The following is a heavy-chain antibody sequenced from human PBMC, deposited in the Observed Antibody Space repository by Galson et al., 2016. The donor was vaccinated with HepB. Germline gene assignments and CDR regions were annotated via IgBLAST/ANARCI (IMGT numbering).Heavy chain of an antibody. CDR1: GDSVTNDDTI. J-gene: IGHJ6*02. Sequence: CAISGDSVTNDDTIWIWIRQSPARGLEWLGRTYYRSQWFNEYAVSVKSRITINSDTSRNQFSLQLDSVTPDDTAAYFCTRGYMHTGMNVWGQGTTVTVSS. D-gene: IGHD5-18*01. CDR3: TRGYMHTGMNV. CDR2: TYYRSQWFN. V-gene: IGHV6-1*01.